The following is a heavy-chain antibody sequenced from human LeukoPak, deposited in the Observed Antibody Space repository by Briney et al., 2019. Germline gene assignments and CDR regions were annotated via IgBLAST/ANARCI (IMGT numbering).Heavy chain of an antibody. CDR1: GDSISDKYW. Sequence: PSGILSLTCAVSGDSISDKYWWRWVRQFPDKGLEWIGEVYRSGGTSYNPSLKSRVTVSIDYSKNQFSLNLRSVTAADTAVYYCGRHANGDSSAAFDLWGQGTMVFVSS. V-gene: IGHV4-4*02. CDR3: GRHANGDSSAAFDL. J-gene: IGHJ3*01. CDR2: VYRSGGT. D-gene: IGHD2-8*01.